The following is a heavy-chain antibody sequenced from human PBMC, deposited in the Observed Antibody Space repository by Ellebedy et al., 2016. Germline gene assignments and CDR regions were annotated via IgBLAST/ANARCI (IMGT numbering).Heavy chain of an antibody. J-gene: IGHJ4*02. CDR1: GFTFSSYA. D-gene: IGHD3-9*01. Sequence: GGSLRLXCAASGFTFSSYAVSWVRQAPGKGLEWVAVISYDGSNKYYADSVKGRFTISRDNVQNSLFLQMTSLRSEDAALYYCARFDKYYFDYWGQGALVTVSS. CDR2: ISYDGSNK. CDR3: ARFDKYYFDY. V-gene: IGHV3-30*03.